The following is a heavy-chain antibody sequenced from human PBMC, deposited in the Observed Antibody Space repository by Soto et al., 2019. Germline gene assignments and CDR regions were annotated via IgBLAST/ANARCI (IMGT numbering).Heavy chain of an antibody. CDR3: ARQSGSSWYGYYYGMDV. CDR2: IYYSGST. CDR1: GGSISSYY. J-gene: IGHJ6*02. D-gene: IGHD6-13*01. Sequence: SETLYLTCTVSGGSISSYYWSWIRQPPGKGLEWIGYIYYSGSTNYNPSLKSRVTISVDTSKNQFSLKLSSVTAADTAVYYCARQSGSSWYGYYYGMDVWGQGTTVTVSS. V-gene: IGHV4-59*08.